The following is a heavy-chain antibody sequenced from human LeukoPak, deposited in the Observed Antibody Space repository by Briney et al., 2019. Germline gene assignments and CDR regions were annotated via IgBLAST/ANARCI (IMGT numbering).Heavy chain of an antibody. CDR2: INHSGST. CDR1: GGSFSGYY. V-gene: IGHV4-34*01. Sequence: PSETLSLTCAVYGGSFSGYYWSWIRQPPGKGLEWIGEINHSGSTNYNPSLKSRVTISVDTSKNQSSLKLSSVTAADTAVYYCAWPRFRYGMDVWGQGTTVTVSS. J-gene: IGHJ6*02. CDR3: AWPRFRYGMDV.